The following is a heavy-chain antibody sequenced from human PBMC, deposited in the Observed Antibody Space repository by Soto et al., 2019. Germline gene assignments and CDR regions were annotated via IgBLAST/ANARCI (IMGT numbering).Heavy chain of an antibody. CDR2: IIPIFGTA. CDR3: ARDQSGAVAVTEWFDP. V-gene: IGHV1-69*01. Sequence: VQLVQSGAEVKKPGSSVKVSCKASGGTFSSYAISWVRQAPGQGLEWMGGIIPIFGTANYAQKFQGRVTITADESTSTAYMELSSLRSEATAVYYCARDQSGAVAVTEWFDPWGQGTLVTVSS. D-gene: IGHD6-19*01. J-gene: IGHJ5*02. CDR1: GGTFSSYA.